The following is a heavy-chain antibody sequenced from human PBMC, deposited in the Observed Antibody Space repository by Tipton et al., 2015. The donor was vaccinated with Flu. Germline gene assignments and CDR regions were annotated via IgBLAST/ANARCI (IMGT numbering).Heavy chain of an antibody. CDR1: GGSFSGYY. CDR2: INHSGST. Sequence: LRLSCAVYGGSFSGYYWSWIRQPPGKGLEWIGEINHSGSTNYNPSLKSRVTISVDTSKNQFSLKLSSVTAADTAVYYCARFRAQYDYVWGSAPFDYWGQGTLVTVSS. J-gene: IGHJ4*02. V-gene: IGHV4-34*01. CDR3: ARFRAQYDYVWGSAPFDY. D-gene: IGHD3-16*01.